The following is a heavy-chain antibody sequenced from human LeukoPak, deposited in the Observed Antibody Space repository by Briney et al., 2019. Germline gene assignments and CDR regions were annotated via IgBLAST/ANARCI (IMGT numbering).Heavy chain of an antibody. CDR2: ISSSSSTI. CDR3: ARARASDY. CDR1: GFTFSTYT. J-gene: IGHJ4*02. V-gene: IGHV3-48*02. Sequence: GGSLRLFCAASGFTFSTYTMNWVRRAPGKGLEWISCISSSSSTIYYSDSVKGRFTISRDNAKNSLYLQMESLRDEDTAVYYCARARASDYWGQGTLVTVSS.